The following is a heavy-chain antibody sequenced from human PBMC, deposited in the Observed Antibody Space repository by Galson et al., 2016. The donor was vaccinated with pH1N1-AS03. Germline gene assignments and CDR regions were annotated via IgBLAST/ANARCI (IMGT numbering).Heavy chain of an antibody. CDR1: GFSFSVFW. CDR2: IKNDGSDQ. D-gene: IGHD3-10*01. CDR3: ASAVRGSAVDV. J-gene: IGHJ6*02. Sequence: ASGFSFSVFWMRWVRQAPGKGLESVANIKNDGSDQYYVDSVKGRFTISRDNAKNSLYLQMNSLRVEDTAIYYCASAVRGSAVDVWGQGTTVTVS. V-gene: IGHV3-7*01.